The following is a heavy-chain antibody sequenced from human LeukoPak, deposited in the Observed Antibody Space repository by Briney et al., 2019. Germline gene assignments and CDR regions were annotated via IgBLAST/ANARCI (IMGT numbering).Heavy chain of an antibody. CDR2: ISAYNGNT. J-gene: IGHJ6*03. D-gene: IGHD1-1*01. Sequence: ASVKVSCKASGYTFTSYGLSWVRQAPGQGLEWMGWISAYNGNTNYAQKLQGRVTMTTDTSTSTAYMELRSLRSDDTAVYYCARDGAGSTYYYYMDVWGKGTTVTVSS. CDR1: GYTFTSYG. CDR3: ARDGAGSTYYYYMDV. V-gene: IGHV1-18*01.